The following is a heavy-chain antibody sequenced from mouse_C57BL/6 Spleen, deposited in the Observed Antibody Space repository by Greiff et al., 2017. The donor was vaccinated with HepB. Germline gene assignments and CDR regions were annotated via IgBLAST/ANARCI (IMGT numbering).Heavy chain of an antibody. CDR1: GFSFNTYA. CDR2: IRSKSNNYAT. Sequence: EVMLVESGGGLVQPKGSLKLSCAASGFSFNTYAMNWVRQAPGKGLEWVARIRSKSNNYATYYADSVKDRFTISRDDSENMLYLQMNNLKTEDTAMYYCVRHGKRYAMDYWGQGTSVTVSS. V-gene: IGHV10-1*01. J-gene: IGHJ4*01. CDR3: VRHGKRYAMDY.